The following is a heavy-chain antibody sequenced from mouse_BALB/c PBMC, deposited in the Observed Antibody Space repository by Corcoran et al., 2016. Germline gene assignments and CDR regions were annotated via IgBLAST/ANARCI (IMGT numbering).Heavy chain of an antibody. CDR1: GFNIKDTY. V-gene: IGHV14-3*02. CDR2: IDPANGNT. J-gene: IGHJ3*01. Sequence: EVQLQQSGAELVKPGASVKLSCKTSGFNIKDTYMHWVKQRPEQGLEWIGRIDPANGNTKYDPKFQGKATITADTSSNTAYLQLSSLTSEDTAVYYCAPQTARATSLFAYWGQGTVVTVSA. CDR3: APQTARATSLFAY. D-gene: IGHD3-2*01.